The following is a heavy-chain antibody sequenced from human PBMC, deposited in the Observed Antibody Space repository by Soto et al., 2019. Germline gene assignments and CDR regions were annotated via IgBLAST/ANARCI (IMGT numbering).Heavy chain of an antibody. CDR1: GGTFSSYT. J-gene: IGHJ3*02. CDR3: ARDLDGRLFLNAFDI. V-gene: IGHV1-69*04. CDR2: IIPILGIA. D-gene: IGHD2-21*01. Sequence: GASVKVSCKASGGTFSSYTISWVRQAPGQGLEWMGRIIPILGIANYAQKFQGRVTITADKSTSTAYMELSSLRSEDTAVYYCARDLDGRLFLNAFDIWGQGTMVTVSS.